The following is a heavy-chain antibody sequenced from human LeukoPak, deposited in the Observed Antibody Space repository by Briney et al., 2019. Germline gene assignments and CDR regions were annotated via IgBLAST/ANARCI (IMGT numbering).Heavy chain of an antibody. V-gene: IGHV3-30-3*01. Sequence: PGRSLRLSCAASGFTFSSYAIHWVRQAPGKGLEWVAVISYDGSNKYYADSVKGRFTISRDNSKNTLYLQMNSLRAEDTAVYYCARNLGYWGQGTLVTVSS. J-gene: IGHJ4*02. CDR3: ARNLGY. CDR1: GFTFSSYA. CDR2: ISYDGSNK.